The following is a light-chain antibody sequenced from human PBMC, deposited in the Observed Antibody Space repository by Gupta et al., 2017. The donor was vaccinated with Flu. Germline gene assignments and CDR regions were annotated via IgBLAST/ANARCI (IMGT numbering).Light chain of an antibody. V-gene: IGLV3-10*01. CDR2: KDN. CDR3: YSTDTSGHQRV. J-gene: IGLJ3*02. CDR1: ALPKKY. Sequence: SYELTQPPSVSVSPGQTARITCSGDALPKKYAYWYQQRSGQAPVLVISKDNKRPSGIPERFSGSSSGTMATLTISGAQVEDEADYYCYSTDTSGHQRVFGGGTKLTVL.